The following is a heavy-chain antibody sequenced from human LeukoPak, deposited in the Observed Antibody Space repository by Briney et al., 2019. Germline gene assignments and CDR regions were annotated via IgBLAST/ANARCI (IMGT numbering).Heavy chain of an antibody. V-gene: IGHV4-61*03. CDR1: GGSISSGHYY. CDR2: VSLSGLT. D-gene: IGHD2-8*01. Sequence: PSETLSLTCTVSGGSISSGHYYWSWVRQPPGQGLEWIGEVSLSGLTNYNPSLSSRVIMALDTSKNHLSLNLTSVTAADTAVYYCSRENGAFSPFGYWGQGTLVTVPS. CDR3: SRENGAFSPFGY. J-gene: IGHJ4*02.